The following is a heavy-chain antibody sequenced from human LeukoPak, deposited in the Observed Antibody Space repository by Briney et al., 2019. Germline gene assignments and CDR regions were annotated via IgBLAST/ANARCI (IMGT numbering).Heavy chain of an antibody. Sequence: GGSLRLSCAAFGFTFSSYSMNWVRQAPGKGLEWVSSISSSSSYIYYADSVKGRFTISRDNAKNSLYLQMNSLRAEDTALYYCARLRDYYDSSSPGHWGQGTLVTVSS. D-gene: IGHD3-22*01. CDR1: GFTFSSYS. J-gene: IGHJ4*02. CDR3: ARLRDYYDSSSPGH. CDR2: ISSSSSYI. V-gene: IGHV3-21*04.